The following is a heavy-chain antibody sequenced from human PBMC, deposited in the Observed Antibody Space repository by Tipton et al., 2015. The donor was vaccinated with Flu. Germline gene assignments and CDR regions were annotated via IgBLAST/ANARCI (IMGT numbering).Heavy chain of an antibody. CDR2: IYRNGDT. CDR3: ARDRGFSNWFDP. J-gene: IGHJ5*02. D-gene: IGHD3-10*01. CDR1: GGSIRTSGFY. Sequence: LRLSCTVSGGSIRTSGFYWSWIRQLPGKGLEWIGYIYRNGDTHHNPSLKSRISISVDTSKNQFSLRLNSVTAADTAVYYCARDRGFSNWFDPWGQGTLVTVSS. V-gene: IGHV4-31*03.